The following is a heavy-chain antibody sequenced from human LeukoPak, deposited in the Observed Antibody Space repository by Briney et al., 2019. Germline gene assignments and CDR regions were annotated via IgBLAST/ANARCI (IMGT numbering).Heavy chain of an antibody. CDR1: GSTFSSYW. CDR2: IKQDESEK. D-gene: IGHD4-23*01. V-gene: IGHV3-7*01. Sequence: GGSLRLSCAASGSTFSSYWMSWVRQAPGRGLEWVANIKQDESEKYYVDSVKGRFTISRDNAKNSVYLQMNSLKAEDTAVYYCATYAGKLDYWGQGTLVTVSS. J-gene: IGHJ4*02. CDR3: ATYAGKLDY.